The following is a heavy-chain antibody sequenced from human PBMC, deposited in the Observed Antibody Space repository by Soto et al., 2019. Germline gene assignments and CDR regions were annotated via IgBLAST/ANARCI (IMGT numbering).Heavy chain of an antibody. Sequence: PGGSLRLSCAASGFTFSSYWMSWVRQAPGKGLEWVANIKQDGSEKYYVDSVKGRFTISRDNAKNSLYLQMNSLRAEDTAVYYCARAFWHQGFWSEPDYYYGMDVWGQGTTVTVPS. D-gene: IGHD3-3*01. V-gene: IGHV3-7*01. CDR2: IKQDGSEK. J-gene: IGHJ6*02. CDR3: ARAFWHQGFWSEPDYYYGMDV. CDR1: GFTFSSYW.